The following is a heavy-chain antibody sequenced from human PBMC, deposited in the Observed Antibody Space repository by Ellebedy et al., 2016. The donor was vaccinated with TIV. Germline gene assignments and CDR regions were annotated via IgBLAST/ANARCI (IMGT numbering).Heavy chain of an antibody. J-gene: IGHJ4*02. CDR3: AKDYTAYSNDV. Sequence: GGSLRLSCAASGFTVSSSSLTWVRQAPGKGLQWVSIIYTTGLITYADSVRGRFTISRDSSENTLDLQMNRLRADDTAVYYCAKDYTAYSNDVWGQGTLVTVSS. CDR1: GFTVSSSS. D-gene: IGHD5-18*01. CDR2: IYTTGLI. V-gene: IGHV3-53*01.